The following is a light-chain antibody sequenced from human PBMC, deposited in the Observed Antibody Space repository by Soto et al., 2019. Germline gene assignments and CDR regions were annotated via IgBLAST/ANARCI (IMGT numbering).Light chain of an antibody. CDR3: QQYGSSPRS. J-gene: IGKJ1*01. CDR1: QSVSSTY. Sequence: EIVLTQSPGTLSLYPGARATLSCRASQSVSSTYLAWYEHKLGQDPRLLIYGASSKASGIPDRFSGSGSGTDFTLTISRLEPEDFAVYYCQQYGSSPRSFGQGTKVEVK. CDR2: GAS. V-gene: IGKV3-20*01.